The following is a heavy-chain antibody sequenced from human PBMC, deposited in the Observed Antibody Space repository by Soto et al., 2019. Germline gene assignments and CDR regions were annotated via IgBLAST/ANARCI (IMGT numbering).Heavy chain of an antibody. CDR1: GFIFDDYA. Sequence: EVQLVESGGGLVQPGRSLRLSCAASGFIFDDYAMHWVRQDPGKGLEWVVVISGNSGSLGYADSVKGRFTISRDNAKKSLYLQMNRLCSEDTALYYCAKDRYSSSAYYYYGMDALGQGTTVTVSS. CDR2: ISGNSGSL. CDR3: AKDRYSSSAYYYYGMDA. V-gene: IGHV3-9*01. J-gene: IGHJ6*02. D-gene: IGHD6-6*01.